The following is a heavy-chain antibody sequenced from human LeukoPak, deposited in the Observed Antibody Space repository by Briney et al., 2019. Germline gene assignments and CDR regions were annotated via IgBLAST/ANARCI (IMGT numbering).Heavy chain of an antibody. V-gene: IGHV4-59*01. CDR1: GGSISSYY. CDR2: IYYSGST. J-gene: IGHJ4*02. CDR3: ARSSWGSSSGWYEADY. D-gene: IGHD6-19*01. Sequence: SETLSLTCTVSGGSISSYYWSWIRQSPGKGLEWIGYIYYSGSTNYNPSLKSRVTISVDTSKNQFSLKLSSVTAADTAVYCCARSSWGSSSGWYEADYWGQGTLVTVSS.